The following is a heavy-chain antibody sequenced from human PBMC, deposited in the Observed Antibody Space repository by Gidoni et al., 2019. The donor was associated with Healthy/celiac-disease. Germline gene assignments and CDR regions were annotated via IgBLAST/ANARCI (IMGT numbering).Heavy chain of an antibody. CDR1: GGPFSSYA. J-gene: IGHJ5*02. CDR3: ARAVERAAASRMGLWWFDP. Sequence: QVQRVQSGAEVKKPGSSGKVACKASGGPFSSYAISWVRQAPGQGLEWVGWIIPIFGTANYAQKFQGRVTITADESTSTAYMELSSLRSEDTAVYYCARAVERAAASRMGLWWFDPWGQGTLVTVSS. D-gene: IGHD6-13*01. CDR2: IIPIFGTA. V-gene: IGHV1-69*01.